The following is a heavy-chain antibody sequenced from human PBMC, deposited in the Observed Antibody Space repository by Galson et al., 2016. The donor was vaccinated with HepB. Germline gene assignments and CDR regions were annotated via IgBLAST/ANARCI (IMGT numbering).Heavy chain of an antibody. J-gene: IGHJ6*02. CDR1: GGTFSTSA. D-gene: IGHD3-3*01. Sequence: SVKVSCKASGGTFSTSAVSWVRQAPGPGLEWMGGIIPLFGTTHYAQTFQGRVSSAADESTSTAYKELSSLRSEDTAVYYCASSSRLFITTHYHYHMDVWGQGTTVTVSS. CDR2: IIPLFGTT. CDR3: ASSSRLFITTHYHYHMDV. V-gene: IGHV1-69*13.